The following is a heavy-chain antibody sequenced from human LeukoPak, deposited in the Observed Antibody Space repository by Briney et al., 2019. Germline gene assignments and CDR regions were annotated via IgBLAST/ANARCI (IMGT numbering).Heavy chain of an antibody. CDR2: INPSGGST. J-gene: IGHJ2*01. CDR1: GYTFTSYY. V-gene: IGHV1-46*01. CDR3: ARALPSRITIFGVDSWDWYFDL. D-gene: IGHD3-3*01. Sequence: ASVKVSCKASGYTFTSYYMHWVRQAPGQGLEWMGIINPSGGSTSYAQKFQGRVTMTRDTSTSTVYMELSSLRSEDTAVYYCARALPSRITIFGVDSWDWYFDLWGRGTLVTVSS.